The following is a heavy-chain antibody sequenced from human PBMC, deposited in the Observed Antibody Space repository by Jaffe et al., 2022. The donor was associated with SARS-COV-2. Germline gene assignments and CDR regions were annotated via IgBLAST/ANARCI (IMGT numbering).Heavy chain of an antibody. D-gene: IGHD2-21*01. CDR2: IIPILGIA. J-gene: IGHJ4*02. CDR3: ARDRVGLHIGAY. CDR1: GGTFSSYT. Sequence: QVQLVQSGAEVKKPGSSVKVSCKASGGTFSSYTISWVRQAPGQGLEWMGRIIPILGIANYAQKFQGRVTITADKSTSTAYMELSSLRSEDTAVYYCARDRVGLHIGAYWGQGTLVTVSS. V-gene: IGHV1-69*08.